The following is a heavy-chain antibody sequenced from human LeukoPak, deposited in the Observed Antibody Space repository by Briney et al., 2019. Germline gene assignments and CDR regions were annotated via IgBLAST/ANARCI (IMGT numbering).Heavy chain of an antibody. CDR1: GFTFSSYA. CDR3: AKGDCYGSGSFFKNGMDV. V-gene: IGHV3-23*01. CDR2: VTASAGNT. Sequence: GGSLRLSCAASGFTFSSYAMSWVRQAPGKGLEWISAVTASAGNTYYADSVKGRFTISRDNSKNTLYLQVTSLRAEDTAVYYCAKGDCYGSGSFFKNGMDVWGQGTTVTVSS. J-gene: IGHJ6*02. D-gene: IGHD3-10*01.